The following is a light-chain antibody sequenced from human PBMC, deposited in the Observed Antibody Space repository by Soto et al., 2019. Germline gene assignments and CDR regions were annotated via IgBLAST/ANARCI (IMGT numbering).Light chain of an antibody. J-gene: IGKJ5*01. CDR1: QSVSSN. V-gene: IGKV3-11*01. CDR2: GAS. CDR3: QQRRSWIT. Sequence: ETVLTQSPGTLSLSPGERATLSCRASQSVSSNLAWYQQKPGQAPRLLIYGASTRATGIPARFSGSGSGTEFTLTISSLEPEDFAVYYCQQRRSWITFGQGTRLEIK.